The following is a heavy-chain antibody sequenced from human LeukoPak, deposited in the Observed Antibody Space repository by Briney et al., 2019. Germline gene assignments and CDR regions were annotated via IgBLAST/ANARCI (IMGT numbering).Heavy chain of an antibody. J-gene: IGHJ4*02. D-gene: IGHD1-26*01. CDR2: ISSSSSYI. CDR1: GFTFSSYN. V-gene: IGHV3-21*06. CDR3: ARGLLVEAGNFDY. Sequence: GGSLRLSCVASGFTFSSYNINWVSQAPGKGLEWVSSISSSSSYIYYADSVKGRFAISRDNAKNSLYLQMNSLRAEDTAVYYCARGLLVEAGNFDYWGQGTLVTVSS.